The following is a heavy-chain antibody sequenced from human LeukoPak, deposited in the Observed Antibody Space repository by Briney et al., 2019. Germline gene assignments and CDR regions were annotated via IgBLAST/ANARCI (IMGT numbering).Heavy chain of an antibody. CDR3: ARVPTTVTTSYYYYYGMDV. CDR2: INHSGST. CDR1: GGSFSGYY. D-gene: IGHD4-11*01. V-gene: IGHV4-34*01. J-gene: IGHJ6*02. Sequence: SETPSLTCAVYGGSFSGYYWSWIRQPPGKGLEWIGEINHSGSTNYNPSLKSRVTISVDTSKNQFSLKLSSVTAADTAVYYCARVPTTVTTSYYYYYGMDVWGQGTTVTVSS.